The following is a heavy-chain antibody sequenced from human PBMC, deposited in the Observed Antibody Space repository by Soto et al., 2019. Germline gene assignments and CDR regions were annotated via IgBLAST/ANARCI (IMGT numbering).Heavy chain of an antibody. J-gene: IGHJ6*02. CDR2: IYPGDSDT. D-gene: IGHD3-10*01. V-gene: IGHV5-51*01. Sequence: PGESLKISCQGSGYSFTSYWIGWVRQMPGKGLEWMGIIYPGDSDTRYSPSFQGQVTISADKSISTAYLQWSSLKASDTAMYYCASQYYYGSGSHYYGMDVWGQGTTVTVSS. CDR1: GYSFTSYW. CDR3: ASQYYYGSGSHYYGMDV.